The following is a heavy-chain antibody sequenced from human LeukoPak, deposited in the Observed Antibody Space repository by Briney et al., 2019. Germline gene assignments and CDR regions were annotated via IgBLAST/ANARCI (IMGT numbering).Heavy chain of an antibody. J-gene: IGHJ4*02. D-gene: IGHD1-26*01. CDR3: ARALRDSGFDY. V-gene: IGHV4-34*01. CDR1: GGSFSGYY. CDR2: INHSGST. Sequence: SETLSLTCAVYGGSFSGYYWSWIRQPPGKGLEWIGEINHSGSTNYNPSLKSRVTISVDRSKNQFSLKLSSVTAADTAVYYCARALRDSGFDYWGQGTLVTVSS.